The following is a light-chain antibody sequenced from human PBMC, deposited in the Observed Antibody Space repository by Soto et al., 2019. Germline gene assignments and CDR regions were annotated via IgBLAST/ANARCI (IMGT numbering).Light chain of an antibody. CDR2: GAS. CDR3: QQYRRSPPQFT. V-gene: IGKV3-20*01. Sequence: EIVWTESPGTLSLSAGERATLSCRASQTISSNYLPWYQQKPGQAPRLRIFGASYGATGIPDRFSCSGSGTGFALTISRLEPDDFEVYYCQQYRRSPPQFTFGPGTKVDIK. J-gene: IGKJ3*01. CDR1: QTISSNY.